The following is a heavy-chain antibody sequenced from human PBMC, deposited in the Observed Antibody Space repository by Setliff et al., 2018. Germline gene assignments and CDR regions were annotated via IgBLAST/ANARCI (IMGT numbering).Heavy chain of an antibody. J-gene: IGHJ4*02. CDR3: ARDRPMVVVADNLALFDY. D-gene: IGHD2-15*01. V-gene: IGHV1-18*01. CDR1: GYSLNTYG. Sequence: GASVKVSCKASGYSLNTYGISWVRQAPGQGLEWMGWISGYNGFIIYAQKFQGRVTMTTDTSTNTAYMELRSLRSDDTAMYYCARDRPMVVVADNLALFDYWGQGTLVTVSS. CDR2: ISGYNGFI.